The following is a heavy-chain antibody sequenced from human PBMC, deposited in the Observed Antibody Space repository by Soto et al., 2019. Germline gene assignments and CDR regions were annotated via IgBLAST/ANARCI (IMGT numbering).Heavy chain of an antibody. CDR1: GFTFSNYA. Sequence: GGSLRLSYAASGFTFSNYAMSWVRQAPGKGLEWVSAISGSGGSTYYADSVKGRFTISRDNSKNTLYLQMNSLRAEDTAVYYCAKDRRSSRITMVRGVNWFDPWGQGTLVTVSS. CDR3: AKDRRSSRITMVRGVNWFDP. CDR2: ISGSGGST. D-gene: IGHD3-10*01. J-gene: IGHJ5*02. V-gene: IGHV3-23*01.